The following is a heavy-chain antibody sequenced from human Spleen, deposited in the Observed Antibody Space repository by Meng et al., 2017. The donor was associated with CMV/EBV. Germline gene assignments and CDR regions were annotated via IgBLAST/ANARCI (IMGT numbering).Heavy chain of an antibody. Sequence: SETLSLTCTVSGGSISSYYWSWIRQPPGKGLEWIGYIYYSGSTNYNPSLKSRVTISVDTSKNQFSLKLSSVTAADTAVYYCARGWIVPDGHTRWFDPWGQGILVTVSS. J-gene: IGHJ5*02. CDR3: ARGWIVPDGHTRWFDP. D-gene: IGHD2-2*01. CDR1: GGSISSYY. CDR2: IYYSGST. V-gene: IGHV4-59*01.